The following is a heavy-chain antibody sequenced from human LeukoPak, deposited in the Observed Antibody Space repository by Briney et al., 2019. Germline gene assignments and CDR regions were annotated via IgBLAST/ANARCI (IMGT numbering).Heavy chain of an antibody. D-gene: IGHD4-17*01. CDR3: ARGPPDYGDYYYFGY. Sequence: SETLSLTCAVYGGSFSGYYWSWIRQPPGKGLEWIGEINHSGSTNYNPSLKSRVTISVDTSKNQFSLKLSSVTAADTAVYYCARGPPDYGDYYYFGYWGQGTLVTVSS. CDR1: GGSFSGYY. CDR2: INHSGST. V-gene: IGHV4-34*01. J-gene: IGHJ4*02.